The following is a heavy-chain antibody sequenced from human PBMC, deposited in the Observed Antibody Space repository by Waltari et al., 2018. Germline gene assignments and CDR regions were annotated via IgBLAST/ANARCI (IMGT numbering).Heavy chain of an antibody. J-gene: IGHJ6*02. CDR2: ISWNSGSI. V-gene: IGHV3-9*01. CDR1: GLKFDDYA. Sequence: EVQLVESGGGLVQPGRSLRHYCAASGLKFDDYARPWVRQVPGKGLEWVSSISWNSGSIDYADSVKGRFTISRDNAKNCLYLQMNSLRAEDTALYYCAKGGATLIHYYAMDVWGQGTTVTVSS. CDR3: AKGGATLIHYYAMDV. D-gene: IGHD1-26*01.